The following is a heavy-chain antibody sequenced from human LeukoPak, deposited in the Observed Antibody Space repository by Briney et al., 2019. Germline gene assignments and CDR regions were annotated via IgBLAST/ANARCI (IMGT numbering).Heavy chain of an antibody. CDR3: ARNCGGDCLGPDY. J-gene: IGHJ4*02. V-gene: IGHV4-31*03. CDR2: LYDSGST. Sequence: SQTLPLTCTVSGDSISSGGYYWSWIRQYPGKGLEWIGFLYDSGSTYYKPSLRSRVTISVDTSKNQFSLKLSSVTAADTAVYYCARNCGGDCLGPDYWGQGTLVTVSS. D-gene: IGHD2-21*02. CDR1: GDSISSGGYY.